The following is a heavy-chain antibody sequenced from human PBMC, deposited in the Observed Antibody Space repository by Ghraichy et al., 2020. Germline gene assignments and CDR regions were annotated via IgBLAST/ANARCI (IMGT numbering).Heavy chain of an antibody. CDR1: GFTVSSNY. CDR3: ARVKRHYDSTGYYYYYGMDV. Sequence: GGSLRLSCAASGFTVSSNYMSWVRQAPGKGLEWVSVIYSGGSTYYADSGKGRFTISRDNSKNTLYLQMNSLRAEDTAVYYCARVKRHYDSTGYYYYYGMDVWGQGTTVTVSS. J-gene: IGHJ6*01. D-gene: IGHD3-22*01. V-gene: IGHV3-66*01. CDR2: IYSGGST.